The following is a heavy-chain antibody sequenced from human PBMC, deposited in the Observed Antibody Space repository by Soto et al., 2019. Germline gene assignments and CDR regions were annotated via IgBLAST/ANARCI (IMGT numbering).Heavy chain of an antibody. J-gene: IGHJ2*01. CDR2: IWYDGTKT. CDR1: GFTFRNYG. V-gene: IGHV3-33*01. Sequence: QVQLVDSGGGVVQPGWSLRLSCAASGFTFRNYGMHWVRQAPGKGLEWVAVIWYDGTKTYYADSVKGRFTISRDNSKNTLYLQMNNLRADDTAVYYCARDQRSWYFDLWGLGTLVTVSS. D-gene: IGHD4-17*01. CDR3: ARDQRSWYFDL.